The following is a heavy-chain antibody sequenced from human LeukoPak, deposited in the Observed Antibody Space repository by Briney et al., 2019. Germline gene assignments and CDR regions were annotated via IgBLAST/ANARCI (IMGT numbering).Heavy chain of an antibody. V-gene: IGHV3-66*01. CDR2: IYSGGST. D-gene: IGHD3-10*01. CDR1: GFTFSSYG. CDR3: AREAENYGLPFDI. J-gene: IGHJ3*02. Sequence: GGSLRLSCAASGFTFSSYGMHWVRQAPGKGLEWVSLIYSGGSTYYADSVKGRFTISRDNTKDTLYLQMNSLRAEDTAVYYCAREAENYGLPFDIWGQGTMVTVSS.